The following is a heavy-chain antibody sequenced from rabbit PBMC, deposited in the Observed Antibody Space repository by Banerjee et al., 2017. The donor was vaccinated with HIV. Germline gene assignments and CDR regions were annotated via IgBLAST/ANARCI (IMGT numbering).Heavy chain of an antibody. CDR3: ARDLAGVIGWNFNL. J-gene: IGHJ4*01. CDR1: GFSFSSSYW. Sequence: QSLEESGGDLVKPGASLTLTCTASGFSFSSSYWMCWVRQAPGKGLEWIASIYGGSSGSTHYASWAKGRFTISKTSSTTVTLQMTSLTAADTATYFCARDLAGVIGWNFNLWGPGTLVTVS. CDR2: IYGGSSGST. V-gene: IGHV1S40*01. D-gene: IGHD4-1*01.